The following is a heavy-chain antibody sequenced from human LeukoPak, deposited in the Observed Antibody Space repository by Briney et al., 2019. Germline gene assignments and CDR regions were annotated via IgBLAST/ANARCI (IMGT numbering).Heavy chain of an antibody. Sequence: GGSLRLSCAASGFTFSSYAMSWVRQAPGKGLELVSTISGSGGNTYYADSVKGRFTISRDNSKNTLYLQMNSLRAEDTAVYYCAKDRALGEQPFDYWGQGTLVTVSS. D-gene: IGHD3-16*01. CDR2: ISGSGGNT. V-gene: IGHV3-23*01. CDR1: GFTFSSYA. CDR3: AKDRALGEQPFDY. J-gene: IGHJ4*02.